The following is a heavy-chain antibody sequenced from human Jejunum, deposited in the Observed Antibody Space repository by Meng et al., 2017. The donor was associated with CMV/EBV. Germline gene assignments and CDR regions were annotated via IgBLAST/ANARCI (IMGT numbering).Heavy chain of an antibody. J-gene: IGHJ6*02. V-gene: IGHV4-39*07. CDR1: Y. CDR3: ARDIGTDDSSGYYYDYYYYGMDV. CDR2: IYYRGST. D-gene: IGHD3-22*01. Sequence: YWGWLRQPPGKGLDWVGTIYYRGSTYYNPSLKSRVTISLDTSKNQFSLKLSSVTAADTAVYYCARDIGTDDSSGYYYDYYYYGMDVWGHGTTVTVSS.